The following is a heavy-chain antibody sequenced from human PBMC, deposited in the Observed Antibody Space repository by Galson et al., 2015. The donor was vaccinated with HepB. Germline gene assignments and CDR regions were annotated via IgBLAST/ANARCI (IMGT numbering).Heavy chain of an antibody. D-gene: IGHD3-10*01. CDR2: ISYDGSNK. V-gene: IGHV3-30*18. CDR3: AKGSYFGEYYFDY. Sequence: VAVISYDGSNKNYADSVKGRFTISRDNSKNTLYLQMNSLRAEDTAVYYCAKGSYFGEYYFDYWGQGTLVTVSS. J-gene: IGHJ4*02.